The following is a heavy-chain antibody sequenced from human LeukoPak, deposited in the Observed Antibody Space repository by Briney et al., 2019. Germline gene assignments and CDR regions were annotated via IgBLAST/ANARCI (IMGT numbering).Heavy chain of an antibody. V-gene: IGHV3-20*04. CDR3: ARARTGYSFGYAFDF. CDR1: GFTFGDYG. J-gene: IGHJ4*02. D-gene: IGHD5-18*01. CDR2: INWNGAST. Sequence: GGSLRLSCVASGFTFGDYGMGWVRQAPGKGLEWVSGINWNGASTGYADSVRGRFTISRDNAKNSLYLQMNSLRGEDTALYYCARARTGYSFGYAFDFWGQGTLVTVSS.